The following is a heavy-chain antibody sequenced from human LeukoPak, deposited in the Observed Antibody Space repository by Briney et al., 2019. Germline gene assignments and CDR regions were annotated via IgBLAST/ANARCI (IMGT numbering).Heavy chain of an antibody. CDR3: ARDRVRLLWFGELNKDAFDI. CDR2: INPNSGGT. CDR1: GYTFTGYY. V-gene: IGHV1-2*02. D-gene: IGHD3-10*01. Sequence: ASVKVSCKASGYTFTGYYMHWVRQAPGQGLEWMGWINPNSGGTNYAQKFQGRVTMTRDTSISTAYMELSRLRSDDTAVYYCARDRVRLLWFGELNKDAFDIWGQGTMVTVSS. J-gene: IGHJ3*02.